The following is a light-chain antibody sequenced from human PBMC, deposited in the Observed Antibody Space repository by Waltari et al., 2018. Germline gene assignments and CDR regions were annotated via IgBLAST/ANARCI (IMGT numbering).Light chain of an antibody. CDR3: WSYVGGNTYWV. J-gene: IGLJ3*02. CDR1: SSDVGGYNF. Sequence: QSALAQPRSMSGSPGQSVAISCTGTSSDVGGYNFVSWYQQHPDKAPKLIIYDVNKRPSGVPDRFSGSESGNTASLTISGLQAEDEAHYYCWSYVGGNTYWVFGGGTKLTVL. V-gene: IGLV2-11*01. CDR2: DVN.